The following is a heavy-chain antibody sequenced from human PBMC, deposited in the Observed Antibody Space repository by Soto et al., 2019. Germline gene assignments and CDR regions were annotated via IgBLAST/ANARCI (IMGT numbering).Heavy chain of an antibody. CDR2: ISLSSYYI. V-gene: IGHV3-21*01. J-gene: IGHJ4*02. D-gene: IGHD3-22*01. CDR3: ARVGDYDSRTGYFDY. CDR1: GFTFSSYS. Sequence: EVQLVESGGGQVKPGGSLRLSCAASGFTFSSYSMNWVRQAPGKGLEWVSSISLSSYYIYYADSLKGRFTISRDNAKNSLYLQMNSLRAEDTAVYYCARVGDYDSRTGYFDYWGQGTLVTVSS.